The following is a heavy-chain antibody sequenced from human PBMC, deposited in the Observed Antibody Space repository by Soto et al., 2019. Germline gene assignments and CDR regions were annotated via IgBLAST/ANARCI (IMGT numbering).Heavy chain of an antibody. CDR1: GGSISSGNYY. V-gene: IGHV4-30-4*01. CDR2: ISYSGST. J-gene: IGHJ4*02. CDR3: ATMGTPATGLYFFDY. Sequence: QVQLQESGPGLVKPSQTLSLTCTVSGGSISSGNYYWSWIRQPPGKGLEWIGFISYSGSTYYSTSLKNRVTISVDTSKSKFSLNLSFVTASDTAVYYCATMGTPATGLYFFDYWGQGSLVTVSS. D-gene: IGHD2-15*01.